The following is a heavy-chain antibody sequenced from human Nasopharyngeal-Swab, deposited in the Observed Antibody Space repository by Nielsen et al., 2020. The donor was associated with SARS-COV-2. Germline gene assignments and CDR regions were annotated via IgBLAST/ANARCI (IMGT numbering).Heavy chain of an antibody. Sequence: GGSLRLSCAASGLTVNTNYMSWVRQAPGKGLEWVSIIYSDGSTYYAGSVKGRFTISRHNSNNTLHLQMNSLRGEDTAVYYCARVSSGWDYHYYYMDVWGKGTTVTVSS. CDR3: ARVSSGWDYHYYYMDV. CDR1: GLTVNTNY. J-gene: IGHJ6*03. D-gene: IGHD6-19*01. CDR2: IYSDGST. V-gene: IGHV3-53*04.